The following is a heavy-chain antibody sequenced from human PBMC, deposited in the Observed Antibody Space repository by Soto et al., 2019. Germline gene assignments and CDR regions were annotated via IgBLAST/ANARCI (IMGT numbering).Heavy chain of an antibody. D-gene: IGHD3-22*01. V-gene: IGHV3-33*01. CDR2: IWYDGSNK. J-gene: IGHJ3*02. CDR3: ATPHYYDSSGYGAFDI. CDR1: GFTFSSYG. Sequence: GSLRLSCAASGFTFSSYGMHWVRQAPGKGLEWVAVIWYDGSNKYYADSVKGRFTISRDNSKNTLYLQMNSLRAEDTAAYYRATPHYYDSSGYGAFDIWGQGTMVTDS.